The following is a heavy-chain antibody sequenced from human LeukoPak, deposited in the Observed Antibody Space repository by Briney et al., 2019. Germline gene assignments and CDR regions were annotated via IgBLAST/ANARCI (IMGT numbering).Heavy chain of an antibody. CDR3: ARDSVPGHFLGY. CDR2: ISGSGGST. Sequence: GGSLRLSCAASGFTFSSYAMSWVRQAPGKGLEWVSAISGSGGSTYYADSVKGRFTISRDNSKNTLYLQMNSLRAEDTAVYYWARDSVPGHFLGYWGQGTLVTVSS. V-gene: IGHV3-23*01. J-gene: IGHJ4*02. CDR1: GFTFSSYA.